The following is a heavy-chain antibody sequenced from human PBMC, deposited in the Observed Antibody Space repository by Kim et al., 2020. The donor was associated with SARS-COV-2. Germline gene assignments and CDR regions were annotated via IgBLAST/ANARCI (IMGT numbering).Heavy chain of an antibody. D-gene: IGHD6-19*01. J-gene: IGHJ6*02. CDR2: IIPIFGTA. Sequence: SVKVSCKASGGTFSSYAISWVRQAPGQGLEWMGGIIPIFGTANYAQKFQGRVTITANESTSTAYMELSSLRSEDTAVYYCARDRQWLGFMDVWGQGTTVTVSS. CDR3: ARDRQWLGFMDV. V-gene: IGHV1-69*13. CDR1: GGTFSSYA.